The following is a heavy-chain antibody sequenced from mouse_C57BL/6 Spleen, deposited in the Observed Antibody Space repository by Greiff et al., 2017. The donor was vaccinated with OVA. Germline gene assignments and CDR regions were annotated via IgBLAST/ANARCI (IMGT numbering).Heavy chain of an antibody. CDR3: ARDEGGLRAY. Sequence: EVKLMESGGGLVKPGGSLKLSCAASGFTFSSYAMSWVRQTPEKRLEWVATISDGGSYTYYPDNVKGRFTISRDNATNNLYLQMSHLKSEGTAMYYCARDEGGLRAYWGQGTLVTVSA. V-gene: IGHV5-4*01. CDR2: ISDGGSYT. J-gene: IGHJ3*01. D-gene: IGHD3-2*02. CDR1: GFTFSSYA.